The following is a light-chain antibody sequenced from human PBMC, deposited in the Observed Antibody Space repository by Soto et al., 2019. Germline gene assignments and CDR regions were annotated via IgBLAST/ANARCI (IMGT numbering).Light chain of an antibody. CDR2: AAS. CDR3: QQYYSYPPLT. J-gene: IGKJ4*01. Sequence: AIRMTQSPSSLSASTGDRVTITCRASQGISSYLAWYQQKPGKAPKLLIYAASTFQSGVPSRFSGSGSGTDFTLTISCLQSEDFATYYCQQYYSYPPLTFAGGTKVEIK. CDR1: QGISSY. V-gene: IGKV1-8*01.